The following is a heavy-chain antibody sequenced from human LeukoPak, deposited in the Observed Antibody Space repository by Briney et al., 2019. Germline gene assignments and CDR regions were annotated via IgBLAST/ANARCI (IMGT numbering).Heavy chain of an antibody. V-gene: IGHV1-18*01. CDR2: ISAYNGNT. D-gene: IGHD3-22*01. Sequence: ASVKVSCKASGYTFTSYGISWVRQAPGQGLEWMGWISAYNGNTNYAQKLQGRVTMTTDTSTSTAYMELRSLRSDDTAVYYCARLMEGMIVVIFDYWGQGTLVTVSS. CDR3: ARLMEGMIVVIFDY. CDR1: GYTFTSYG. J-gene: IGHJ4*02.